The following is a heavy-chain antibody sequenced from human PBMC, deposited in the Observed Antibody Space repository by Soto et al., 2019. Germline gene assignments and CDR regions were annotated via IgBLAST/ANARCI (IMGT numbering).Heavy chain of an antibody. D-gene: IGHD3-9*01. V-gene: IGHV1-46*01. J-gene: IGHJ6*02. CDR1: GYTFTSYY. CDR3: ARAFYDILTGYSYYYYYGMDV. CDR2: INPSGGST. Sequence: ASGKVSCKASGYTFTSYYMHWVRQAPGQGLEWMGIINPSGGSTSYAQKFQGRVTMTRDTSTSTVYMELSSLRSEDTAVYYCARAFYDILTGYSYYYYYGMDVWGQGTTVTVSS.